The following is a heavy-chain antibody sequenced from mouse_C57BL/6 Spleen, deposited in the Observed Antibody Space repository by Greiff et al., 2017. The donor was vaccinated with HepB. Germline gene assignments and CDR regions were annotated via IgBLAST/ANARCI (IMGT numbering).Heavy chain of an antibody. Sequence: EVKLVESGGGLVKPGGSLKLSCAASGFTFSDYGMHWVRQAPEKGLEWVAYISSGSSTIYYADTVQGRFTISSDNAKNTLFLQMTSLRSEDTAMYYCAEGNYGSNWYFDVWGTGTTVTVSS. CDR1: GFTFSDYG. D-gene: IGHD1-1*01. CDR2: ISSGSSTI. J-gene: IGHJ1*03. CDR3: AEGNYGSNWYFDV. V-gene: IGHV5-17*01.